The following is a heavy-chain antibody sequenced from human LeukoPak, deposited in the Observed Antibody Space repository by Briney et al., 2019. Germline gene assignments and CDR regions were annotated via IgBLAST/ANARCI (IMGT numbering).Heavy chain of an antibody. J-gene: IGHJ4*02. Sequence: PSETPSLTCTVSGGSISSSSYYWGWIRQPPGKGLDWIGSIYYSGSTYYNPSLKSRVTISVDTSKNQFSLKLSSVTAADTAVYYCARAIAAREVFDYWGQGTLVTVSS. CDR3: ARAIAAREVFDY. CDR2: IYYSGST. V-gene: IGHV4-39*01. CDR1: GGSISSSSYY. D-gene: IGHD6-6*01.